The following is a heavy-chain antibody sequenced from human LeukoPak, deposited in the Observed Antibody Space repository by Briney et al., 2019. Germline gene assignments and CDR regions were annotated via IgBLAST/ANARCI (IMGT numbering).Heavy chain of an antibody. D-gene: IGHD3-22*01. CDR1: GFTFSSYV. J-gene: IGHJ5*02. CDR2: ISYDGSNE. CDR3: ARDLGQYYDTSDNWFDP. V-gene: IGHV3-30*04. Sequence: GGSLRLSCAASGFTFSSYVMHWVRQAPGKGLEWVAIISYDGSNEYYADSVKGRFTISRDNAKNTLNLQMNSLRAEDTAVYYCARDLGQYYDTSDNWFDPWGQGTLVTVSS.